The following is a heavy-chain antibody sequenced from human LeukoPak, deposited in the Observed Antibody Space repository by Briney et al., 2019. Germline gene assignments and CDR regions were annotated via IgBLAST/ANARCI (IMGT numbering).Heavy chain of an antibody. V-gene: IGHV4-59*02. Sequence: SETLSLTCAVSGGSVSGHYWDWIRQPPGKGLEWIGYIYASGSANYHPSLKSRVTISLDTSENHVSLRLTSVTAADTAVYYCASYCSSTSCGDAFDIWGQGTMVTVSS. J-gene: IGHJ3*02. CDR1: GGSVSGHY. CDR2: IYASGSA. CDR3: ASYCSSTSCGDAFDI. D-gene: IGHD2-2*01.